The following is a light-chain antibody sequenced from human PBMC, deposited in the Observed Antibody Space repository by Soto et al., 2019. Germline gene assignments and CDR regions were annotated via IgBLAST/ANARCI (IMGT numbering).Light chain of an antibody. CDR3: QQYNSRPTYT. Sequence: EIVMTQSPATLSVSPGERATLSCRASQSVSSNLAWYQHKPGQAPRLLIYGASTSATGIPARFSGSGSGTEFTLTISSLQSEDFAVYYCQQYNSRPTYTFGQGTKLEIK. CDR2: GAS. CDR1: QSVSSN. J-gene: IGKJ2*01. V-gene: IGKV3-15*01.